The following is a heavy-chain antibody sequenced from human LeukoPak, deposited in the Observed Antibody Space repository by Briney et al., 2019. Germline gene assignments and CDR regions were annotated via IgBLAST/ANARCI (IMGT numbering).Heavy chain of an antibody. J-gene: IGHJ4*02. CDR1: GFTFNNYG. CDR2: ISYTGNTK. V-gene: IGHV3-30*18. Sequence: PGGSLRLSCAASGFTFNNYGMQWVRQAPGKGLEWVAVISYTGNTKYYVDSVKGRFTISRDNSKNTLYLQMNSLRAEDTAVYYCVKESDEYSSSSSDYWGQGTLVTVFS. CDR3: VKESDEYSSSSSDY. D-gene: IGHD6-6*01.